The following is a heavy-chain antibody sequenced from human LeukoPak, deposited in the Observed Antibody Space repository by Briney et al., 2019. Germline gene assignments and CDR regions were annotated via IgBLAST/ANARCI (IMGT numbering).Heavy chain of an antibody. Sequence: SETLSLTCIVSRGSISSYYWSWIRQPPGKGLDWIGYIYYSGSTNYNPSLKSRVTVSVDTSKNQFSLKLSSVTAADTAVYYCARVGHCSGGSCSRAPFDYWGQGTLVTVSS. D-gene: IGHD2-15*01. CDR2: IYYSGST. CDR1: RGSISSYY. CDR3: ARVGHCSGGSCSRAPFDY. V-gene: IGHV4-59*08. J-gene: IGHJ4*02.